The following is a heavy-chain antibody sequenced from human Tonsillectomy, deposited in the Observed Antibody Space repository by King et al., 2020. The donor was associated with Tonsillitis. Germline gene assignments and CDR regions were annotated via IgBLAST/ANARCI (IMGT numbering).Heavy chain of an antibody. Sequence: VQLVESGGGVVQPERSLRLACAASGFDFGSYGMHWVRQAPGKGLEWVSFISHDGTFKFYSDSVRGRFTVSRDKSKNTLYLQMNSLKANDMAVYYCARGSGYDSGDFWGQGTLVTVSS. CDR3: ARGSGYDSGDF. CDR1: GFDFGSYG. CDR2: ISHDGTFK. D-gene: IGHD5-12*01. V-gene: IGHV3-33*05. J-gene: IGHJ4*02.